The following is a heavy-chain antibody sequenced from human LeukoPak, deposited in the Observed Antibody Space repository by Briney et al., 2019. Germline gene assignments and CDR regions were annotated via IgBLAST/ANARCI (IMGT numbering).Heavy chain of an antibody. CDR2: IIPIFGTA. CDR1: GGTFSSYA. J-gene: IGHJ5*02. Sequence: ASVKVSCKASGGTFSSYAISWVRQAPGQGLEWMGGIIPIFGTANYAQKFRGRVTITTDESTSTAYMELSSLRSEDTAVYYCARVPPLAAAGRFDPWGQGTLVTVSS. CDR3: ARVPPLAAAGRFDP. V-gene: IGHV1-69*05. D-gene: IGHD6-13*01.